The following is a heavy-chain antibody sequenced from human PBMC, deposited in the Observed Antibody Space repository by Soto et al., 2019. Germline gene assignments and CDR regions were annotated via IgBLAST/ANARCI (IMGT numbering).Heavy chain of an antibody. CDR3: GRPPPQWLGGRIYCFDP. V-gene: IGHV1-8*01. D-gene: IGHD6-19*01. CDR2: MNPNSGNT. CDR1: GYTFTSYD. J-gene: IGHJ5*02. Sequence: ASVKVSCKASGYTFTSYDINWVRQATGQGLEWMGWMNPNSGNTGYAQKFQGRVTMTRNTSISTAYMELSSLRSEDTAMYYCGRPPPQWLGGRIYCFDPWGKGTLVTVPS.